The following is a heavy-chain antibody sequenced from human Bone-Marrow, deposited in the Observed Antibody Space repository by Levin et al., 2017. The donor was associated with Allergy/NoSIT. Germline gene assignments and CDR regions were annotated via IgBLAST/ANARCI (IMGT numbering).Heavy chain of an antibody. V-gene: IGHV3-23*01. D-gene: IGHD3-10*01. CDR2: IIGSGRDT. CDR1: GFTFSNYA. J-gene: IGHJ5*02. CDR3: AREGAASGSGWFDP. Sequence: GGSLRLSCSASGFTFSNYAMSWVRQAPGKGLEWVAAIIGSGRDTYYANSVKGRFSVSRDNSENAVYLQMSNLRAEDTAVYFCAREGAASGSGWFDPWGQGTLVTVSS.